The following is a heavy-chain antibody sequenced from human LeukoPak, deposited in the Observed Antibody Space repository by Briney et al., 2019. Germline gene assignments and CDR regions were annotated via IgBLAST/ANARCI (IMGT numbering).Heavy chain of an antibody. D-gene: IGHD3-10*01. Sequence: PGGSLTLFCAASGFTFSSYEMNWVRQAPGKGLEWVSYISSSGSIIYYADSVKGRFTISRDNAKNSLYLQMNSLRADDTAVYYCASNTVVRGVIRETGYGMDVWGQGTAVSVSS. CDR1: GFTFSSYE. CDR2: ISSSGSII. CDR3: ASNTVVRGVIRETGYGMDV. J-gene: IGHJ6*02. V-gene: IGHV3-48*03.